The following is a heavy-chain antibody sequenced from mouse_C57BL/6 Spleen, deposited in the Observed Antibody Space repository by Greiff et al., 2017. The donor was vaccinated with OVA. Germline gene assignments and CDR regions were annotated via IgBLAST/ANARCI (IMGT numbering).Heavy chain of an antibody. Sequence: QVQLQQSGPELVKPGASVKISCKASGYAFSSSWMNWVKQRPGKGLEWIGRIYPGDGDTNYNGKFKGKATLTADKSSSTAYMQLSSLTSEDSAVYFCAREDYGRVYYYAMDYWGQGTSVTVSS. D-gene: IGHD2-4*01. CDR2: IYPGDGDT. CDR1: GYAFSSSW. CDR3: AREDYGRVYYYAMDY. V-gene: IGHV1-82*01. J-gene: IGHJ4*01.